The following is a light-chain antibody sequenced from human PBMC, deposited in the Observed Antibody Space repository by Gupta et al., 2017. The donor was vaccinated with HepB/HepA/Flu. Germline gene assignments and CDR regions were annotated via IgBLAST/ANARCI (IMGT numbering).Light chain of an antibody. CDR3: QQRINWPLT. Sequence: EIVLTQSPVTLSLSPGERATLSCRASQSVSRYLAWSQQKPGQPPSLPVFDASNRAPGVPARFSGSGSGTDFTLTISSLEPEDFAVYYCQQRINWPLTFGGGTRVEIK. V-gene: IGKV3-11*01. CDR2: DAS. J-gene: IGKJ4*01. CDR1: QSVSRY.